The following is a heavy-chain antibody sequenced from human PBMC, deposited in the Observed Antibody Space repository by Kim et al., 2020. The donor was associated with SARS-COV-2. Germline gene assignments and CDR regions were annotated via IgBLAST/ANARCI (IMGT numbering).Heavy chain of an antibody. V-gene: IGHV3-23*01. Sequence: DSVKGRFTISRDNSKNTLFLQMNSLRVEDTAVYYCAKRVEYSSSSAYFQHWGQGTLMTVSS. D-gene: IGHD6-6*01. J-gene: IGHJ1*01. CDR3: AKRVEYSSSSAYFQH.